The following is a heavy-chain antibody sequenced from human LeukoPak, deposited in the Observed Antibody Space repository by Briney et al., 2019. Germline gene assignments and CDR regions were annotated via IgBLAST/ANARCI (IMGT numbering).Heavy chain of an antibody. J-gene: IGHJ4*02. CDR3: ERRRYYDGGGAPFDY. CDR1: GFTFSSFA. Sequence: GGSLRLSCAASGFTFSSFAMHWVRQAPGKGLEWVAAISYDGSNTYYADSVKGRFTISRDNSKNLMYLQMNTLRVEETAVYYCERRRYYDGGGAPFDYWGQGTLVTVSS. V-gene: IGHV3-30-3*01. D-gene: IGHD3-3*01. CDR2: ISYDGSNT.